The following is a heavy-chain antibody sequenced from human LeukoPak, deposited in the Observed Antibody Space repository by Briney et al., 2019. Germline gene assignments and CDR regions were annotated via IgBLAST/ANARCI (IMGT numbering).Heavy chain of an antibody. CDR2: IYYSGST. D-gene: IGHD3-22*01. CDR3: ARKPIVNSAWYYFDY. J-gene: IGHJ4*02. V-gene: IGHV4-59*01. Sequence: SETLSLTCTVSGGSISAYYWSWIRQPPGKGLEWIGYIYYSGSTDYNPSLKSRVTLSVDTSKNQFSLKLSSVTAADTAVYYCARKPIVNSAWYYFDYWGQGTLVTVSS. CDR1: GGSISAYY.